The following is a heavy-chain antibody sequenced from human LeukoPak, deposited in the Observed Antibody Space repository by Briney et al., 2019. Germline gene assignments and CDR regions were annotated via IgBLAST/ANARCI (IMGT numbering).Heavy chain of an antibody. J-gene: IGHJ4*02. Sequence: GGSLRLSCAASGFTFSSYAMSWVRQAPGKGLEWVPAISGSGASTYYADSVKGRFTISRDNSKSTLYLQMNSLRAEDTAVYYCARGKYCTSTSCYNPVDYFEYWGQGTLVTVSS. CDR1: GFTFSSYA. CDR2: ISGSGAST. D-gene: IGHD2-2*02. CDR3: ARGKYCTSTSCYNPVDYFEY. V-gene: IGHV3-23*01.